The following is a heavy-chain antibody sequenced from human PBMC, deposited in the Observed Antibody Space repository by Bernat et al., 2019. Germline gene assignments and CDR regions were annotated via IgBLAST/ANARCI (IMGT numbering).Heavy chain of an antibody. CDR1: GGSIGTYY. V-gene: IGHV4-59*01. CDR3: ARSSSANYYGMDV. Sequence: QLQLQESGPGLVKPSETLSLTCTVSGGSIGTYYWSWIRQPPGKGLEWIGYIYYSGSTNYNPSLKSRVTISLDTSKNQFSLKLSSVTAADTAVYYCARSSSANYYGMDVWGQGTTVTVTS. CDR2: IYYSGST. J-gene: IGHJ6*02. D-gene: IGHD6-13*01.